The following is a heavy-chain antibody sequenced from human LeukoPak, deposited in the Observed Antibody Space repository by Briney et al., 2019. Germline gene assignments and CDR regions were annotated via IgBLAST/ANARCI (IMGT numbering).Heavy chain of an antibody. CDR1: GFTFSNYW. CDR2: INSDGNST. D-gene: IGHD6-13*01. V-gene: IGHV3-74*01. CDR3: AKYPKLYSSSWSYYFDY. J-gene: IGHJ4*02. Sequence: GGSLRLSCAASGFTFSNYWIHWVRQAPGKGLVWVSRINSDGNSTSYADSVKGRFTISRDNSKNTLYLQMNSLRAEDTAVYYCAKYPKLYSSSWSYYFDYWGQGTLVTVSS.